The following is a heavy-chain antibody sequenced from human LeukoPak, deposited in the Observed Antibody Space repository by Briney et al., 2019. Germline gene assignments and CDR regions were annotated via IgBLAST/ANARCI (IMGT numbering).Heavy chain of an antibody. CDR2: IYYSGST. J-gene: IGHJ4*02. D-gene: IGHD3-10*01. Sequence: SETLSLTCTVSGGSISSGGYYWSWIRQHPGKGLEWIGYIYYSGSTYYNPSLKSRVTISVDTSKNQFSLKLSSVTAADTAVYYCARVYYYGSTFDYWGQGTLVTVSS. CDR3: ARVYYYGSTFDY. V-gene: IGHV4-31*03. CDR1: GGSISSGGYY.